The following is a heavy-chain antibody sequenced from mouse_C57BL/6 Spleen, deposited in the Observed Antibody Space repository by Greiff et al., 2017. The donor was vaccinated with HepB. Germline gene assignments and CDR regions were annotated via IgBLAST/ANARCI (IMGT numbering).Heavy chain of an antibody. V-gene: IGHV1-69*01. D-gene: IGHD1-1*01. Sequence: QVQLQQPGAELVMPGASVKLSCKASGSTFTSYWMPGVKQRPGQGLEWIGEIDPPISYTTYNQKFRGKPTLTVDKSSSNAYRQLSSLTSEDSAVYYCASFITTAKYAMDYWGQGTSVTVSS. CDR1: GSTFTSYW. J-gene: IGHJ4*01. CDR2: IDPPISYT. CDR3: ASFITTAKYAMDY.